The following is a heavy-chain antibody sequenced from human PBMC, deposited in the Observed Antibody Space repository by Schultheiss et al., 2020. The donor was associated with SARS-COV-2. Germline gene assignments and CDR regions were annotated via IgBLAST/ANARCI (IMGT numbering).Heavy chain of an antibody. Sequence: ASVKVSCKASGYTFTSYGISWVRQAPGQGLEWMGWISAYNGNTNYAQKLQGRVTITADESTSTAYMELSSLRSEDTAVYYCASPRHSGYPPRYYYGMDVWGQGTTVTVSS. V-gene: IGHV1-18*01. CDR2: ISAYNGNT. J-gene: IGHJ6*02. D-gene: IGHD3-22*01. CDR1: GYTFTSYG. CDR3: ASPRHSGYPPRYYYGMDV.